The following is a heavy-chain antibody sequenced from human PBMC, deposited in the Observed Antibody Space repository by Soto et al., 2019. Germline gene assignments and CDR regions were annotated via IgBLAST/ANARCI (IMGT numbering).Heavy chain of an antibody. CDR3: ARVGRLRFFDY. J-gene: IGHJ4*02. CDR1: GFTFSSYA. D-gene: IGHD5-12*01. Sequence: TGGSLRLSCAASGFTFSSYAMHWVRQATGKGLEWVSAIGTAGDTYYPGSVKGRFTISRENAKNSLYLQMNSLRAGDTAVYYCARVGRLRFFDYWGQGTLVTVSS. CDR2: IGTAGDT. V-gene: IGHV3-13*04.